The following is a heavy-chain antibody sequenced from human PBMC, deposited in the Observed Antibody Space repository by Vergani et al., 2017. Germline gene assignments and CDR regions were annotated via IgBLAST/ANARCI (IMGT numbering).Heavy chain of an antibody. J-gene: IGHJ4*02. CDR1: GGSISRRGHY. Sequence: QVQLQESGPGLVKPSQTLSLTCSVSGGSISRRGHYWSWIRQPPGKGLEWMGYVSFRGDTLYDPSVKGRMTISLNTSSNQFSLYLTSVTAADTAVYYCARSRIYYGAGSPDYWGQGTLVTVSS. CDR3: ARSRIYYGAGSPDY. V-gene: IGHV4-61*08. D-gene: IGHD3-10*01. CDR2: VSFRGDT.